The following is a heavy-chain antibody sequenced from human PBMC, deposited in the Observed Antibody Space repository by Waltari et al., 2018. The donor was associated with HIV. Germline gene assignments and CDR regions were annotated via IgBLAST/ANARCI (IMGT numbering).Heavy chain of an antibody. CDR2: ISSYNDYT. V-gene: IGHV1-18*01. J-gene: IGHJ4*02. CDR1: GYPFINFG. CDR3: ARGLFWSGYYSEAVLDF. Sequence: QVQLVQSGGEEKEPGASVKVSCKASGYPFINFGINWVRQAPGQGLEWMGWISSYNDYTNYAKNFQGRVIMTSDVSLNITYLDLGNLKFEDTAVYYCARGLFWSGYYSEAVLDFWGQGTMVTVSS. D-gene: IGHD3-3*01.